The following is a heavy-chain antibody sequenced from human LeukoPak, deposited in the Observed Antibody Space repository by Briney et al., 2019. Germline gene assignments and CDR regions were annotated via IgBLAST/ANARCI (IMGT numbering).Heavy chain of an antibody. D-gene: IGHD4-17*01. Sequence: GGSLRLSCAASGFTFSSYGMHWVRQAPDKGLEWVAFIRYDASNTYYGDSVKGRFTISRDNSKSTVYLQMNRPRVEGTAMYYCAKSYGANYFDYWGQGALVIVSS. CDR2: IRYDASNT. J-gene: IGHJ4*02. CDR3: AKSYGANYFDY. V-gene: IGHV3-30*02. CDR1: GFTFSSYG.